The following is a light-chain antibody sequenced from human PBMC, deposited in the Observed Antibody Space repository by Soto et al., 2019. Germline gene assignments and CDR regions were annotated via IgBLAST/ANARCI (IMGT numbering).Light chain of an antibody. J-gene: IGLJ3*02. CDR3: QVWNHSTDQGV. CDR1: NIGSKS. CDR2: DDS. Sequence: SSELSQPPSVSVAPGQTAKITCGGNNIGSKSVHWYQQKPGQAPVLVVYDDSDRPSGIPERFSGSSSGNTATLTISKVEAGDEADYYCQVWNHSTDQGVFGGGTKVTVL. V-gene: IGLV3-21*02.